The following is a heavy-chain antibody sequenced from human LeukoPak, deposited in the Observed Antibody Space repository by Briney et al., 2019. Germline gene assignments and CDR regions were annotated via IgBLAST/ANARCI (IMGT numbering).Heavy chain of an antibody. CDR2: VKPDGSEK. V-gene: IGHV3-7*01. Sequence: GGSLRLSCVASGFTFSNYWMTWVRQAPAKGLEWVAHVKPDGSEKSYVDSVKGRFTISRDNAQNSLYLQMNSLRAEDTAVYYCARDRGYYVFDYWGQGTLVTVSS. CDR1: GFTFSNYW. D-gene: IGHD3-22*01. CDR3: ARDRGYYVFDY. J-gene: IGHJ4*02.